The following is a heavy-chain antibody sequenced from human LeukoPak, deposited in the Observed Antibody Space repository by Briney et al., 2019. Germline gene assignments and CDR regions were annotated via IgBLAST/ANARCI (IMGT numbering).Heavy chain of an antibody. CDR3: ARGLESSGWYGMDV. CDR2: INTSGATT. CDR1: GYTLSRYY. Sequence: GASVKVSCKTSGYTLSRYYIHWVRQAPGQGLEWMGIINTSGATTRYGQKFKGRVTATRDTSTSTVYMEMSSLNSEDTAVYYCARGLESSGWYGMDVWGQGTTIIVSS. J-gene: IGHJ6*02. V-gene: IGHV1-46*01. D-gene: IGHD6-19*01.